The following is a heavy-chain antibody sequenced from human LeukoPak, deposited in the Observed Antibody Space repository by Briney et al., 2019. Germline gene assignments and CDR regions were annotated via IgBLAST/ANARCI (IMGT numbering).Heavy chain of an antibody. Sequence: PSETLSLTCTVSGGSVTSTPYYWGWIRQPPEKGLEWNGSIYYSGSTYYNPSLKSRVTIAVDTSKNQFSLKLSSVTAADTAVYYCARPQGVAAAEGWFDPWGQGTLVTVSS. CDR2: IYYSGST. CDR1: GGSVTSTPYY. CDR3: ARPQGVAAAEGWFDP. D-gene: IGHD6-13*01. J-gene: IGHJ5*02. V-gene: IGHV4-39*07.